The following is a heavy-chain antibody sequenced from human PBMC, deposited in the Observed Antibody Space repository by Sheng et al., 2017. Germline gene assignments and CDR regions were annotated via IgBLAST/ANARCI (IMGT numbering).Heavy chain of an antibody. CDR1: GGSISSYY. V-gene: IGHV4-59*01. Sequence: QVQLQESGPGLVKPSETLSLTCTVSGGSISSYYWSWIRQPPGKGLEWIGYIYYSGSTNYNPSLKSRVTISVDTSKNQFSLKLSSVTAADTAVYYCARGGPPTLVTRGYWYFDLWGRGTLVTVSS. CDR3: ARGGPPTLVTRGYWYFDL. CDR2: IYYSGST. J-gene: IGHJ2*01. D-gene: IGHD3-16*01.